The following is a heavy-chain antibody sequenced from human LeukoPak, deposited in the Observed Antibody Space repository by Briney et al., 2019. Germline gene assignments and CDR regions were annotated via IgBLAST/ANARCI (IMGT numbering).Heavy chain of an antibody. CDR1: GFTFSNYA. D-gene: IGHD6-13*01. CDR3: GIYSSSWHDY. Sequence: GGSLRLSCAASGFTFSNYAMSWVRQALGRGLEWVSAFSDSGGSTNYADSVKGRFTISRDNSKNTLYLQMNSLRAEDTAVYYCGIYSSSWHDYWGQGTLVTVSS. V-gene: IGHV3-23*01. CDR2: FSDSGGST. J-gene: IGHJ4*02.